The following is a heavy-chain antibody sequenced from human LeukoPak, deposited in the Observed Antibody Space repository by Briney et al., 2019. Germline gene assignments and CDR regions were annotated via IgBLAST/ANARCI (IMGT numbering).Heavy chain of an antibody. CDR3: TRSLGVVIHGGMDV. CDR1: GGSISSYH. J-gene: IGHJ6*02. V-gene: IGHV4-59*01. D-gene: IGHD3-3*01. Sequence: PSETLSLTCTVSGGSISSYHRSWIRQPPGKGLQWIGHIYYTGSTNYNPSLKSRLTISLDTSKNQFSLKLSSVTAADTAVYYCTRSLGVVIHGGMDVWGQGTTVTVSS. CDR2: IYYTGST.